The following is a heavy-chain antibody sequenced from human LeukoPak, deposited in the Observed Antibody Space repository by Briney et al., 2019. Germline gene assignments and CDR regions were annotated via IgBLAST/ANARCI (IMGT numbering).Heavy chain of an antibody. CDR3: ASTVTTLKKLGEFDY. D-gene: IGHD4-17*01. V-gene: IGHV1-69*13. CDR1: GGTFSSYA. Sequence: ASVKVPCKASGGTFSSYAISWVRQAPGQGLEWMGGIIPIFGTANYAQKFQGRVTITADESTSTAYMELSSLRSEDTAVYYCASTVTTLKKLGEFDYWGQGTLVTVSS. J-gene: IGHJ4*02. CDR2: IIPIFGTA.